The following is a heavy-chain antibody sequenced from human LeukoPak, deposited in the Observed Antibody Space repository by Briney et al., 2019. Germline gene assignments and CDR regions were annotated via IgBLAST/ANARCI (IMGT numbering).Heavy chain of an antibody. CDR1: GFTLSSYG. Sequence: GGSLRLSCEASGFTLSSYGIHWVRQGPGKGLEWVGFVSHDGTKDYYGDSVTGRFTISRDNAGNMVYLQMNILTSADTAMYFCARELSPYGSGTSSSFRYWGQGALVTVSS. J-gene: IGHJ4*02. CDR3: ARELSPYGSGTSSSFRY. D-gene: IGHD3-10*01. V-gene: IGHV3-30*04. CDR2: VSHDGTKD.